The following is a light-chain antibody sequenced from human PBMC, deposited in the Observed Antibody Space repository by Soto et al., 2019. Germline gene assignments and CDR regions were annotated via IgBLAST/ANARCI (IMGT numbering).Light chain of an antibody. CDR2: GAS. J-gene: IGKJ4*01. V-gene: IGKV3-20*01. CDR3: RQYGNLPLT. CDR1: QNVSSSY. Sequence: EILFAQSPGPPFFFPGGKTTLPFRASQNVSSSYLAWYQQKPGQAPRLLIYGASTRATGIPDRFSGSGSGTDFTLTISRLEPEDFAVYYCRQYGNLPLTFGGGTKV.